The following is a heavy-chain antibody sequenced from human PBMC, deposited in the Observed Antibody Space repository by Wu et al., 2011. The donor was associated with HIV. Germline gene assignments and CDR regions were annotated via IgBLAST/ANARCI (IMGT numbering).Heavy chain of an antibody. CDR2: INPNTGVP. Sequence: QVQLVQSGAELKKPGSSVRVSCKTSGGSFNNYAINWMRQAPGQGLEWMGWINPNTGVPHYAQKFQGRVTMTRDTSITTAYMELSGLRSDDTAVYYCARSRTDYGTRYLDYWGQRTLVTVSS. D-gene: IGHD4-17*01. CDR1: GGSFNNYA. J-gene: IGHJ4*02. V-gene: IGHV1-2*02. CDR3: ARSRTDYGTRYLDY.